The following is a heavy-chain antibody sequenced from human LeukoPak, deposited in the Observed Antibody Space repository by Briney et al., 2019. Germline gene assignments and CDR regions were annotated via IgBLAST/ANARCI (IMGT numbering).Heavy chain of an antibody. D-gene: IGHD5-18*01. CDR1: GFTFSSYV. J-gene: IGHJ4*02. Sequence: GGSLRLSCAASGFTFSSYVIHWVRQAPGEGLEWVAVISSDASNKYYADSVKGRFTISRDNSKNTLYLQMNSLRAEDTAVYYCARDLVGYSYGHFDYWGQGTLVTVSS. V-gene: IGHV3-30-3*01. CDR2: ISSDASNK. CDR3: ARDLVGYSYGHFDY.